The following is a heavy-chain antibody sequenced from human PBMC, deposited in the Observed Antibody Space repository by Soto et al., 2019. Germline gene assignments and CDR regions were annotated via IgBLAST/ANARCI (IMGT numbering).Heavy chain of an antibody. CDR3: AREGDSSGSTSD. V-gene: IGHV1-46*01. D-gene: IGHD3-22*01. CDR2: INPSGGST. CDR1: GGTFTIYY. J-gene: IGHJ4*02. Sequence: GGAVKVSVKASGGTFTIYYMHWVRRAPGQGLEWMGIINPSGGSTSYAQKFQGRVTMTRDTSTSTVYMELSSLRSEDTAVYYCAREGDSSGSTSDWGQGTLVTVSS.